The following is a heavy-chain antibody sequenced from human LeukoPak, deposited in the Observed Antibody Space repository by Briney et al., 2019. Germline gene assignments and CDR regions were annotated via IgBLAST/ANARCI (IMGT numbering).Heavy chain of an antibody. D-gene: IGHD3-9*01. CDR2: ISGSGGST. CDR1: GFTFSSYA. V-gene: IGHV3-23*01. CDR3: AKDLGLYFDWFTNPRYYYGMDV. Sequence: PGGSLRLSCAASGFTFSSYAMSWVRQAPGKGLEWVSAISGSGGSTYYADSVKGRFTISRDNSKNTLYLQMNSLRAEDTAVYYCAKDLGLYFDWFTNPRYYYGMDVWGQGTTVTVSS. J-gene: IGHJ6*02.